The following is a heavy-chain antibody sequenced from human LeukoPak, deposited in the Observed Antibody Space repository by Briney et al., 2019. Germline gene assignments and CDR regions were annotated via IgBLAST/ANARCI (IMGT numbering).Heavy chain of an antibody. CDR2: INHSGST. CDR1: GGSFSGYY. V-gene: IGHV4-34*01. D-gene: IGHD3-9*01. Sequence: SETLSLTCAVHGGSFSGYYWSWIRQPPGKGLEWIGEINHSGSTNYNPSLKSRVTISVDTSKNQFSLKLSSVTAADTAVYYCARGNRVLRYFDWLPHYYYMDVWGKGTTVTVSS. CDR3: ARGNRVLRYFDWLPHYYYMDV. J-gene: IGHJ6*03.